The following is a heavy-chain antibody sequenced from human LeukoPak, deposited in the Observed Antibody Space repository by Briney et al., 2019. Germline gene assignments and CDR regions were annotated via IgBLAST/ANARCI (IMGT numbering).Heavy chain of an antibody. Sequence: GGSLRLSCAASGFTFSSYGMHWVRQAPGKGLEWVSVIYSGGSTYYADSVKGRFTISRDNSKNTLYLQMNSLRAEDTAVYYCARGDRSGNDYWGQGTLVTVSS. CDR2: IYSGGST. CDR3: ARGDRSGNDY. V-gene: IGHV3-NL1*01. CDR1: GFTFSSYG. J-gene: IGHJ4*02. D-gene: IGHD3-22*01.